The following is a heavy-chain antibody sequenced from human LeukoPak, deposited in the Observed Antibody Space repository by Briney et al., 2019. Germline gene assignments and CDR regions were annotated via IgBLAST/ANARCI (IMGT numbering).Heavy chain of an antibody. V-gene: IGHV4-38-2*02. CDR2: IYHSGST. CDR3: ARGSYSSGWYPGNYYYYYMDV. CDR1: GYSISSGYY. D-gene: IGHD6-19*01. Sequence: SETLSLTCTVSGYSISSGYYWGWIRQPPGKGLEWIGSIYHSGSTYYNPSLKSRVAISVDTSKNQFSLKLSSVTAADTAVYYCARGSYSSGWYPGNYYYYYMDVWGKGTTVTVSS. J-gene: IGHJ6*03.